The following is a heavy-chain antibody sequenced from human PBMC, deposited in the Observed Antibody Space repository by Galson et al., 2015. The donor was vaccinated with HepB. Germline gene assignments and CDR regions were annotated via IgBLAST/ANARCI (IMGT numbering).Heavy chain of an antibody. Sequence: SLRLSCAASGFTFSSYEMNWVRQAPGKGLEWVSYISSSGSTIYYADSVKGRFTISRDNAKNSLYLQMNSLRAEGTAVYYCARVLVDYYDSTFDLWGRGTLVTVSS. D-gene: IGHD3-22*01. CDR1: GFTFSSYE. J-gene: IGHJ2*01. CDR2: ISSSGSTI. CDR3: ARVLVDYYDSTFDL. V-gene: IGHV3-48*03.